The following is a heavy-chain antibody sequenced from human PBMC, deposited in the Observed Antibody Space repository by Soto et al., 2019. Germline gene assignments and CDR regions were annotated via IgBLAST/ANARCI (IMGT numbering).Heavy chain of an antibody. V-gene: IGHV1-18*01. CDR2: ISSLTGGT. CDR1: GYTFTRHG. CDR3: TRDVAYGSGTAYGY. J-gene: IGHJ4*02. Sequence: QVQLVQSGAEVKKPGASVKVSCKISGYTFTRHGISWVRQAPGQGLEWMGWISSLTGGTNYAQNLQVRVTSTTYTSTDTGYMERRSLTSDDTAVYYCTRDVAYGSGTAYGYWGQGTLVTVSS. D-gene: IGHD3-10*01.